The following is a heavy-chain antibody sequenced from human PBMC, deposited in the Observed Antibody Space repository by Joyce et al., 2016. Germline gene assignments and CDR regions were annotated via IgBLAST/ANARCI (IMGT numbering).Heavy chain of an antibody. CDR3: ARMTSPPGRRYDY. V-gene: IGHV3-74*01. Sequence: EVQLVEAGGGLVQPGGSVTLSCAASGFTFSSYWMHWVRQVPGKGLVWGSNINSVGRTTDYADSVKGRFNISRDTAKNTLYLQMKSLRVDDTAIYYCARMTSPPGRRYDYWGLGTLVTVSS. CDR2: INSVGRTT. D-gene: IGHD2-21*02. J-gene: IGHJ4*02. CDR1: GFTFSSYW.